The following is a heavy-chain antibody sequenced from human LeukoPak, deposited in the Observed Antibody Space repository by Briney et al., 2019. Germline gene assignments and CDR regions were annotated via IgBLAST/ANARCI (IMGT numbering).Heavy chain of an antibody. J-gene: IGHJ4*02. CDR3: ARDSPYGGNSMGLFDY. CDR2: ISSSGSTI. Sequence: GGSLRLSCAASGFTFSDYYMSWIRQAPGKGLEWVSYISSSGSTIYYADSVKGRFTISRDNAKNSLYLQMNSLRAEDTAVYYCARDSPYGGNSMGLFDYWGQGTLVTVSS. CDR1: GFTFSDYY. D-gene: IGHD4-23*01. V-gene: IGHV3-11*01.